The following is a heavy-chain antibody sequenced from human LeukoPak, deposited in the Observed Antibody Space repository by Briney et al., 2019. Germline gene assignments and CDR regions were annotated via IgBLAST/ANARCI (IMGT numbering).Heavy chain of an antibody. CDR1: GFIFNSYA. CDR2: IANDGRDK. Sequence: GGSLRLSCAGSGFIFNSYAMHWVRQTPGKGLEWMAVIANDGRDKRYADSMKGRFTVSRDNSMHMVYLQMNSLRVDDTADYYCAKDVKIGPADYYFDNWGQGTLVTASS. D-gene: IGHD2-2*01. V-gene: IGHV3-30*18. J-gene: IGHJ4*02. CDR3: AKDVKIGPADYYFDN.